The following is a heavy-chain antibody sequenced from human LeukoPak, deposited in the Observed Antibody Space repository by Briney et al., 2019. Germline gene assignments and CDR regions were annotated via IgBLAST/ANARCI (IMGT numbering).Heavy chain of an antibody. V-gene: IGHV3-48*03. Sequence: GGSLRLSCAASGFTFSSYEMNWVRQAPGKGLEWVSYISSSGSTKYYADSVKGRITISRDNAKNSLYLQMNSLRAEDTAVYYCASGVQSDYWGQGTLVTVSS. CDR2: ISSSGSTK. CDR1: GFTFSSYE. J-gene: IGHJ4*02. CDR3: ASGVQSDY. D-gene: IGHD3-10*01.